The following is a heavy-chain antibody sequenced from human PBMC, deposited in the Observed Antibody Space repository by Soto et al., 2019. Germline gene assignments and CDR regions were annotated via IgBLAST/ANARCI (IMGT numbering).Heavy chain of an antibody. J-gene: IGHJ4*02. D-gene: IGHD1-20*01. CDR2: IYYSGST. CDR3: AKHMGSITGTAGYFDY. V-gene: IGHV4-39*01. CDR1: GGSISSSSYY. Sequence: SETLSLTCTVSGGSISSSSYYWGWIRQPPGKGLEWIGSIYYSGSTYYNPSLKSRVTISVDTSKNQFSPKLSSVTAADTAVYYCAKHMGSITGTAGYFDYWGQGTLVTVSS.